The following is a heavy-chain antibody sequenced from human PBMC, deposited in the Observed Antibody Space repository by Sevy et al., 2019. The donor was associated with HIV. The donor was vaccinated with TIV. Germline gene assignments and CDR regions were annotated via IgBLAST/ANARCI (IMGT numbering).Heavy chain of an antibody. V-gene: IGHV5-51*01. CDR2: IYPGDSDT. J-gene: IGHJ4*02. Sequence: GESLKISCKGSGYSFTKYWIGWVRQMPGKGLEWMGIIYPGDSDTRYRPSFQGQVTISADKSISTAYPQWSSLKASDTAMYYCTSLGGNDTSGYHFFDHWGQGTLVTVSS. CDR1: GYSFTKYW. D-gene: IGHD3-22*01. CDR3: TSLGGNDTSGYHFFDH.